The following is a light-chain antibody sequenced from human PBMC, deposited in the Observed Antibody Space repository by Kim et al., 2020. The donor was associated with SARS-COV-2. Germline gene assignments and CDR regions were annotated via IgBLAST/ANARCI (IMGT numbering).Light chain of an antibody. CDR2: GAS. J-gene: IGKJ4*01. Sequence: CVGDGVTMTSRAGQGISSYLAWYQHRPGKAPNLLIYGASTLQSGVPSRFSGSGSGTEFTLTISSLQPEDFATYYCQQLNTYPRLTFGGGTKVDIK. CDR1: QGISSY. V-gene: IGKV1-9*01. CDR3: QQLNTYPRLT.